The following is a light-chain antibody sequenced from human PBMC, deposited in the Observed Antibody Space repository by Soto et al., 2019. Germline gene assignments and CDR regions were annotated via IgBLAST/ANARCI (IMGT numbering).Light chain of an antibody. V-gene: IGKV4-1*01. CDR2: WAS. Sequence: DIVMTQSPDCLAVSLGERATINCKSSQNVLSNSDNRDYLAWYQQKPGQPPKLLIYWASTRESGVPDRFSGSGSGTDFTLTISSLQAEDLAVYYCQQYYSTPPTFGQGTKLEIK. J-gene: IGKJ2*01. CDR3: QQYYSTPPT. CDR1: QNVLSNSDNRDY.